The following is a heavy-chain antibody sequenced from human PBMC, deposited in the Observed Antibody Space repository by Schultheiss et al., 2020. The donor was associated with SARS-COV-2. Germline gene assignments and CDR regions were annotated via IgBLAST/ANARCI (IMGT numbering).Heavy chain of an antibody. CDR3: VKDVVSAAWNYFEY. V-gene: IGHV3-9*01. D-gene: IGHD2-2*01. CDR1: GFTFSSYA. Sequence: GGSLRLSCAASGFTFSSYAMHWVRQAPGKGLVWVSGISWNSGSIGYADSVKGRFTISRDNAKNSLYLQMNSLRAEDTAVYYCVKDVVSAAWNYFEYWGQGTLVTVSS. CDR2: ISWNSGSI. J-gene: IGHJ4*02.